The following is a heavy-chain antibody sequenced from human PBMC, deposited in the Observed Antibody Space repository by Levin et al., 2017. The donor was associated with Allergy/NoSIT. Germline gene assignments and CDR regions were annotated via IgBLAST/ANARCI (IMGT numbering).Heavy chain of an antibody. D-gene: IGHD2-2*01. J-gene: IGHJ5*02. CDR3: ARLIETGLIVVVPAASFVQGWFDP. V-gene: IGHV5-51*01. CDR1: GYSFTSYW. Sequence: GESLKISCKGSGYSFTSYWIGWVRQMPGKGLEWMGIIYPGDSDTRYSPSFQGQVTISADKSISTAYLQWSSLKASDTAMYYCARLIETGLIVVVPAASFVQGWFDPWGQGTLVTVSS. CDR2: IYPGDSDT.